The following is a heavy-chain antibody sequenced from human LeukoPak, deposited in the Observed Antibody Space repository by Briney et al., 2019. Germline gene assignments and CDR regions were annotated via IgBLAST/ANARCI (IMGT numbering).Heavy chain of an antibody. CDR2: ISAYNGNT. J-gene: IGHJ4*02. V-gene: IGHV1-18*01. CDR1: GYTFTSYG. CDR3: ARECVGWLRPDPFFDY. Sequence: ASVKVSCKASGYTFTSYGISWVRQAPGQGLEWMGWISAYNGNTNYAQKLQGRVTMTRDTSTSTVYMELSSLRSEDTAVYYCARECVGWLRPDPFFDYWGQGTLVTVSS. D-gene: IGHD5-12*01.